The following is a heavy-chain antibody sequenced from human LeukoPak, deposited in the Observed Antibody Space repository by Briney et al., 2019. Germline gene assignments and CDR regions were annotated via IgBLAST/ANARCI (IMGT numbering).Heavy chain of an antibody. CDR2: INYSGST. V-gene: IGHV4-30-4*01. CDR3: AMGITMVRGLEY. Sequence: SETLSLTCTVSGGSLSSGDYYWGWLRQPPGGGLEWGGYINYSGSTYYNPSLKSRVTISVDTSKNQFSLKLSSVHAADTAVYYCAMGITMVRGLEYWGQGTLVTVSS. J-gene: IGHJ4*02. CDR1: GGSLSSGDYY. D-gene: IGHD3-10*01.